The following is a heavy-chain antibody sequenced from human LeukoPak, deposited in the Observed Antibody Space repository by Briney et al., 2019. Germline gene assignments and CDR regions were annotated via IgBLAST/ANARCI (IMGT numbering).Heavy chain of an antibody. CDR3: AREASNQLLRYYYYYYGMDV. Sequence: GGSLRLSCAASGFTFSDSYMSWIRQAPGKGLEWVANIKEDGSEKYYVDSVKGRFTISRDNAKKSLYLQMNSLRAEDTAAYYCAREASNQLLRYYYYYYGMDVWGQGTTVTVSS. CDR1: GFTFSDSY. V-gene: IGHV3-7*01. D-gene: IGHD2-2*01. J-gene: IGHJ6*02. CDR2: IKEDGSEK.